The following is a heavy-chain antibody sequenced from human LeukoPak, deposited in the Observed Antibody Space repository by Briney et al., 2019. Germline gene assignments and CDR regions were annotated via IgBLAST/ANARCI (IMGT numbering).Heavy chain of an antibody. J-gene: IGHJ3*01. Sequence: GGSLRLSCAASGFTFSSYGMHWVRQAPGKGLEWVAFIRYDGSNKYYADSVKGRFTISRDNSKNTLYLQMNSLRAGDTAVYYCAKELRTAAGYDAYDLWGQGTMVTVSS. CDR2: IRYDGSNK. V-gene: IGHV3-30*02. D-gene: IGHD6-25*01. CDR3: AKELRTAAGYDAYDL. CDR1: GFTFSSYG.